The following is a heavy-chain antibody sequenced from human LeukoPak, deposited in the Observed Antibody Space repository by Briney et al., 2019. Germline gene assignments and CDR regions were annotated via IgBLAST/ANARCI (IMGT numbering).Heavy chain of an antibody. D-gene: IGHD3-22*01. CDR1: GLSISSSDYY. V-gene: IGHV4-39*01. CDR3: ASLRDSSGYLEKKFDY. J-gene: IGHJ4*02. CDR2: ISYSGSN. Sequence: SATLSLTCTVSGLSISSSDYYWGWIRQPPGKGLEWIGNISYSGSNYYSPSLKSRVTIPVDTSTNPFFLKLSSLAAADTSMSYCASLRDSSGYLEKKFDYWGQGTLVTVSS.